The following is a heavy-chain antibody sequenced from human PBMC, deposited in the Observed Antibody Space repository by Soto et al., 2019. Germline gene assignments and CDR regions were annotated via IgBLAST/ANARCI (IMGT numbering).Heavy chain of an antibody. J-gene: IGHJ3*02. V-gene: IGHV4-59*01. D-gene: IGHD2-8*01. CDR2: ISHTGTT. CDR3: ARGPLCIDAFDI. Sequence: QVQLQESGPGLVKPSETLSLTCTVSGGSISSYYWSWIRQSPGKGLEWVAYISHTGTTDYKPSLKSRLTISLDASKNQFSLKLTSVTAAYTAVYYCARGPLCIDAFDIWGQGTKVTVSP. CDR1: GGSISSYY.